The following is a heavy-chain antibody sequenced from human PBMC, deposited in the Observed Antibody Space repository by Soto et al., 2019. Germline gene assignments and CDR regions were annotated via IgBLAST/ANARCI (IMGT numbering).Heavy chain of an antibody. J-gene: IGHJ4*02. D-gene: IGHD2-2*01. CDR2: IWYDGSNK. V-gene: IGHV3-33*01. CDR1: GFTFSSYG. CDR3: ARGQGYVVPAAVGYFDY. Sequence: PGGSLRLSCAASGFTFSSYGMHWVRQAPGKGLEWVAVIWYDGSNKYYADSVKGRFTISRDNSKNTLYLKMNSLRAEDTAVYYCARGQGYVVPAAVGYFDYWGQGTLVTVSS.